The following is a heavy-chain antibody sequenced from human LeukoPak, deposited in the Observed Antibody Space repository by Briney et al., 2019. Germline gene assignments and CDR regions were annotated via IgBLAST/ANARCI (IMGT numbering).Heavy chain of an antibody. J-gene: IGHJ6*02. CDR1: GGSISSYY. D-gene: IGHD3-9*01. Sequence: SETLSLTRTVSGGSISSYYWSWIRQPPGRGLEWIGYIYYSGSTNYNPSLKSRVTISVDTSKNQFSLKLSSVTAADTAVYYCARTLTYYYGMDVWGQGTTVTVSS. CDR3: ARTLTYYYGMDV. CDR2: IYYSGST. V-gene: IGHV4-59*08.